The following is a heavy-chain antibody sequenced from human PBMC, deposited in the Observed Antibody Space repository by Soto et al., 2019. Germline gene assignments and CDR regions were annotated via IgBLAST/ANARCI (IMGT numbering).Heavy chain of an antibody. J-gene: IGHJ6*03. Sequence: SETLSLTCTVSGGSISSYYWSWIRQPPGKGLEWIGYIYYSGSTNYNPSLKSRVTISVDTSKNQFSLKLSSVTAADTAVYYCARGLLRFTSGYYYYYMDVWGKGTTVTVSS. CDR3: ARGLLRFTSGYYYYYMDV. D-gene: IGHD2-15*01. V-gene: IGHV4-59*01. CDR2: IYYSGST. CDR1: GGSISSYY.